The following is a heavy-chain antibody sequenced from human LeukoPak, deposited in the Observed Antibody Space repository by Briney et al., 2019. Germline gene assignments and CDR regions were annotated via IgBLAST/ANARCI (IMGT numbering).Heavy chain of an antibody. Sequence: GRSLRLYCAATGFTFKDYGMHWVRQPPGKGREWGFSINWNGGGSDYADSVKGRFTISRDNAKNSLYLQLSSLRPEDTALYYCAKHMRATNTYSFFGLDVWGQGTTVTVSS. CDR2: INWNGGGS. CDR1: GFTFKDYG. CDR3: AKHMRATNTYSFFGLDV. D-gene: IGHD1-26*01. V-gene: IGHV3-9*01. J-gene: IGHJ6*02.